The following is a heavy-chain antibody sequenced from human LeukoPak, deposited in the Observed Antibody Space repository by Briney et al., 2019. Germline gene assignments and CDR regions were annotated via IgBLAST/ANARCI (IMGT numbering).Heavy chain of an antibody. J-gene: IGHJ5*02. CDR1: GYTFSRNW. V-gene: IGHV1-46*01. CDR3: ARDHSGGSDGATQGWWSDP. D-gene: IGHD4/OR15-4a*01. Sequence: ASVKVSCKASGYTFSRNWIHWVRQAPGQRLEWMAIINPSGGRTVYAQKFQGRVTVTADTSTSTVYMELISLRPEDTAVYYCARDHSGGSDGATQGWWSDPWGQGTLVTVSS. CDR2: INPSGGRT.